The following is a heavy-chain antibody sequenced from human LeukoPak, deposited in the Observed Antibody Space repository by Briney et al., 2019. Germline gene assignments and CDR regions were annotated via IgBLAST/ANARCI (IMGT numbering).Heavy chain of an antibody. CDR2: INHSGRA. D-gene: IGHD3-22*01. J-gene: IGHJ5*02. CDR3: ARVVSGYTNWFDP. CDR1: SGSINSSNYY. V-gene: IGHV4-39*07. Sequence: PSETLSLTCTVSSGSINSSNYYWAWIRQPPGKGLEWIGIINHSGRAYYTPSLKSRITISVDTSKNQFSLKLSSVTAADTAVYYCARVVSGYTNWFDPWGQGTLVTVSS.